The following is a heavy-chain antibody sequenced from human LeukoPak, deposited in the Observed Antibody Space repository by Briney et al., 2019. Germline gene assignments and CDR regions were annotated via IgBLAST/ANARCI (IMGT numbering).Heavy chain of an antibody. CDR2: INTNTGNP. CDR3: ARDEISGSMN. J-gene: IGHJ4*02. V-gene: IGHV7-4-1*02. Sequence: ASVKVSCKASGYTFTGYYMHWVRQAPGQGLEWMGWINTNTGNPTNAQGFTGRFVFSLDTSVSTAYLQISSLKAEDTAVYYCARDEISGSMNWGQGTLVTVSS. CDR1: GYTFTGYY. D-gene: IGHD3-10*01.